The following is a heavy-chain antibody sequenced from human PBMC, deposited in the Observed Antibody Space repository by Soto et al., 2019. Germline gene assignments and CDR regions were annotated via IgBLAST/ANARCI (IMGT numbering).Heavy chain of an antibody. CDR2: LYYGGT. CDR3: VRELXLTARPDDKYYCYALDV. CDR1: GVSVSNRTHY. J-gene: IGHJ6*02. D-gene: IGHD3-22*01. V-gene: IGHV4-61*01. Sequence: SETLSLTCKVSGVSVSNRTHYWTWIRQPPGKGLEWNGFLYYGGTNYNPSLKSRLTIALDTSKNQISLNLSSVTAADTAVYYCVRELXLTARPDDKYYCYALDVWGQGTTVTVSS.